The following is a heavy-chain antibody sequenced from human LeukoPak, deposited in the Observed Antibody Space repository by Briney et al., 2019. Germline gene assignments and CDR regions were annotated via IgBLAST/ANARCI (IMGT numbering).Heavy chain of an antibody. CDR2: ISSSGSTI. Sequence: GGSLRLSCAASGFTFSDYYMSWIRQAPGKGLEWVSYISSSGSTIYYADSVKGRFTISRDNAKNSLYLQMNSLRAEDTAVYYCARVEWELLQVFDYWGQGTLVTVSS. CDR1: GFTFSDYY. V-gene: IGHV3-11*04. J-gene: IGHJ4*02. CDR3: ARVEWELLQVFDY. D-gene: IGHD1-26*01.